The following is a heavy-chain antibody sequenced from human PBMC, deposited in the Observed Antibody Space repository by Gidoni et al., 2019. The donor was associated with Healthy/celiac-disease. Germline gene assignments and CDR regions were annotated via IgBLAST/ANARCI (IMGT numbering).Heavy chain of an antibody. J-gene: IGHJ4*02. D-gene: IGHD3-16*01. CDR1: GFTFSSYA. CDR3: AKTSSSFTVADYFDY. CDR2: ISGSGGST. Sequence: EVQPLESGGGLVQPGGSLRLSCAASGFTFSSYAMGWVRQAPGKGLEWVSAISGSGGSTYYADSVKGRFTISRDNSKNTLYLQMNSLRAEDTAVYYCAKTSSSFTVADYFDYWGQGTLVTVSS. V-gene: IGHV3-23*01.